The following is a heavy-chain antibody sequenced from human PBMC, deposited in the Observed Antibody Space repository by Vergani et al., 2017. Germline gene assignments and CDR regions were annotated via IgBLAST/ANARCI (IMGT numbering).Heavy chain of an antibody. CDR2: INSDGSST. V-gene: IGHV3-74*02. CDR3: ARAGMLYYYDSSGYTHFDY. CDR1: GFTFSSYW. J-gene: IGHJ4*02. D-gene: IGHD3-22*01. Sequence: VQLVESGGGLVQPGGSLRLSCAASGFTFSSYWMHWVRQAPGKGLVWVSRINSDGSSTSYADSVKGRFTISRDNAKNTLYLQMNSLRAEDTAVYYCARAGMLYYYDSSGYTHFDYWGQGTLVTVSS.